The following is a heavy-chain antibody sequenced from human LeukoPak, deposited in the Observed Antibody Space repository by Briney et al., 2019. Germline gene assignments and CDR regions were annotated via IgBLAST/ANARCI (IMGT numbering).Heavy chain of an antibody. CDR1: GDSINNYY. J-gene: IGHJ4*02. CDR3: ARHRGSGSPYFDY. CDR2: IYYSGST. D-gene: IGHD3-10*01. V-gene: IGHV4-59*08. Sequence: SETLSLTCTVSGDSINNYYWSWIRQSPGKGLEWNGYIYYSGSTKYNPSLKSRGTISVDTSKTQFSLKLSSVTAADTAVYYCARHRGSGSPYFDYWGQGTLVTVSS.